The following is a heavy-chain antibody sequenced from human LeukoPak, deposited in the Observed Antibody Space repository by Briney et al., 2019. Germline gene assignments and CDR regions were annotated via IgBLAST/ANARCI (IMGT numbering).Heavy chain of an antibody. CDR2: IYYSGST. Sequence: SETLSLTCTVSGGSISSSSYYWGWIRQPPGKGLEWMGSIYYSGSTYYNPSLKSRVTISVDTSKNQFSLKLSSVTAADTAVYYCARTTYYYDSSGYYPYYYYMDVWGKGTTVTISS. V-gene: IGHV4-39*07. CDR1: GGSISSSSYY. CDR3: ARTTYYYDSSGYYPYYYYMDV. J-gene: IGHJ6*03. D-gene: IGHD3-22*01.